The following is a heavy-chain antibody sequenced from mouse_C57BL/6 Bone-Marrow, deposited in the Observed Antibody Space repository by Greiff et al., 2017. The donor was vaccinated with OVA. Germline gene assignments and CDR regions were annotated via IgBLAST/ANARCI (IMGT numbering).Heavy chain of an antibody. Sequence: QVHVKQPGAELVKPGASVKMSCKASGYTFTSYWITWVKQRPGQGLEWIGDIYPGSGSTNYNEKFKSKATLTVDTSSSTAYMQLSSLTSEDSAVYYRASPVLGPSYFDYWGQGTTLTVSS. J-gene: IGHJ2*01. V-gene: IGHV1-55*01. D-gene: IGHD4-1*01. CDR2: IYPGSGST. CDR1: GYTFTSYW. CDR3: ASPVLGPSYFDY.